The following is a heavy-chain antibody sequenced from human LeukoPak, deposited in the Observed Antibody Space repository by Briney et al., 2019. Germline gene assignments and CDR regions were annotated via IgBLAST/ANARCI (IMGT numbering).Heavy chain of an antibody. V-gene: IGHV4-34*01. Sequence: SETLSLTCAVYGGSFSGYYWSWIRQPPGKGLEWIGEINHSGSTNYNPSLKSRVTISVDTSKNQFSLKLSSVTAADTAVYYCARGPTPDYWGQGTLVTVSS. CDR3: ARGPTPDY. CDR2: INHSGST. CDR1: GGSFSGYY. J-gene: IGHJ4*02.